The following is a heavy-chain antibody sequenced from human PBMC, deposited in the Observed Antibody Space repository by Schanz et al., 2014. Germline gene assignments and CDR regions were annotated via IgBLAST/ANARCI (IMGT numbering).Heavy chain of an antibody. CDR3: ARVVGGAEWLLYDDYYYNLDV. J-gene: IGHJ6*02. CDR2: VYNNGRT. D-gene: IGHD3-3*01. Sequence: QVQLQESGPGLVRPSETLSLTCTVSGASMDNYYWSWIRQPPGKGLEWIGYVYNNGRTYYNPSLKSRVAISVDTSKNQFSLKVTSMTAADTAVYYCARVVGGAEWLLYDDYYYNLDVWGQGTTVTVSS. V-gene: IGHV4-59*01. CDR1: GASMDNYY.